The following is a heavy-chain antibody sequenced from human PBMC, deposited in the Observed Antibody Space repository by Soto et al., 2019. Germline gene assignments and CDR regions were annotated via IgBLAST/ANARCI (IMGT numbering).Heavy chain of an antibody. CDR1: GYTFTGYY. CDR3: AGHGGVLRFLEWYPPPYYYYGMDV. D-gene: IGHD3-3*01. CDR2: INPNSGGT. J-gene: IGHJ6*02. V-gene: IGHV1-2*02. Sequence: ASVKVSCKASGYTFTGYYMHWVRQAPGQGLERMGWINPNSGGTNYAQKFQGRVTMTRDTSISTAYMELSRLRSDDTAVYYCAGHGGVLRFLEWYPPPYYYYGMDVWGQGTTVTVSS.